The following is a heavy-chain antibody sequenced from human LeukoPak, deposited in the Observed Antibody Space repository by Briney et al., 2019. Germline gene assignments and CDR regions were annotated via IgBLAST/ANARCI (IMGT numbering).Heavy chain of an antibody. D-gene: IGHD6-13*01. V-gene: IGHV3-7*01. CDR3: ARGASSWYSTSPNFDY. Sequence: GGSLRLSCAASGFTFSTYWMSWVRQAPGKGLEWVANIKQGGSEKYYVDSVKGRFTISRDNAKNSLYLQMNSLRAEDTAVYFCARGASSWYSTSPNFDYWGQGTLVTVS. J-gene: IGHJ4*02. CDR1: GFTFSTYW. CDR2: IKQGGSEK.